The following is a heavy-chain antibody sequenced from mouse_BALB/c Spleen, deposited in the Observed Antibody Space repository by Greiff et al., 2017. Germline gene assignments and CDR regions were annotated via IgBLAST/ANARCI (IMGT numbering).Heavy chain of an antibody. V-gene: IGHV14-3*02. D-gene: IGHD2-4*01. CDR2: IDPANGNT. Sequence: EVQLQQSGAELVKPGASVKLSCTASGFNIKDTYMHWVKQRPEQGLEWIGRIDPANGNTKYDPKFQGKATITADTSSNTAYLQLSSLTSEDTAVYYGARAMITHCYAMDYWGQGTSVTVSS. CDR3: ARAMITHCYAMDY. CDR1: GFNIKDTY. J-gene: IGHJ4*01.